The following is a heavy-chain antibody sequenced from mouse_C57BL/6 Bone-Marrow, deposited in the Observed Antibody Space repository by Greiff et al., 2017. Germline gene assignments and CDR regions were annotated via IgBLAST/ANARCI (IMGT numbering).Heavy chain of an antibody. J-gene: IGHJ2*01. Sequence: QVQLQQSGAELARPGASVKLSCKASGYTFTSYGISWVKQRTGQGLEWIGEIYPRSGNTYYNEQFKGKATLTADKSSSTAYMELRSLTSEDSAVYFCARWGVVATLYYFDYWGQGTTLTVSS. D-gene: IGHD1-1*01. V-gene: IGHV1-81*01. CDR1: GYTFTSYG. CDR3: ARWGVVATLYYFDY. CDR2: IYPRSGNT.